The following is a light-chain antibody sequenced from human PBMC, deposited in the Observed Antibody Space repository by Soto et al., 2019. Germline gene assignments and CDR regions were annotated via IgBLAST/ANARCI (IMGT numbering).Light chain of an antibody. V-gene: IGKV1-39*01. CDR3: QQSYSTSIT. CDR1: QSISSY. CDR2: AAS. J-gene: IGKJ5*01. Sequence: IQLTQSPSSLSAAVRDRVTITCRASQSISSYLNWYQQKPGKAPKLLIYAASSLQSGVPSRFSGSGSGTDFTLTISSLQPEDFATYYCQQSYSTSITFGQGTRLEIK.